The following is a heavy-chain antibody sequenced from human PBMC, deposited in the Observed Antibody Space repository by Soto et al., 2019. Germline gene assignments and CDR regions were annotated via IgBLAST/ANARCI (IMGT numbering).Heavy chain of an antibody. J-gene: IGHJ6*02. Sequence: QVQLQESGPGLVKPSGTLSLTCAVSGGSISSSNWWSWVRQPPWKGLEWIGEIYHSGSTNYNPSLKSRVTISVDKSKTQFSLKLSSVTAADTAVYYCAGWIQLQQYYYYGMDVWGQGTTVTVSS. V-gene: IGHV4-4*02. CDR2: IYHSGST. D-gene: IGHD5-18*01. CDR1: GGSISSSNW. CDR3: AGWIQLQQYYYYGMDV.